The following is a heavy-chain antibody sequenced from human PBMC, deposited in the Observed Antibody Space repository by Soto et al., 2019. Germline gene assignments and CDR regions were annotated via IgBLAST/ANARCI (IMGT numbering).Heavy chain of an antibody. Sequence: QVPLVESGGGVVQPGRSLRLSCAASGFTFSTYGMHWVRQAPGKGLEWVAVTWHDGSNKYYADSVKGRFTISRDNSKNTLYLQMSSLRAEDTAVYYCASEKVGSTDFDYWGQGTLVTVSS. D-gene: IGHD1-26*01. CDR3: ASEKVGSTDFDY. V-gene: IGHV3-33*01. CDR1: GFTFSTYG. J-gene: IGHJ4*02. CDR2: TWHDGSNK.